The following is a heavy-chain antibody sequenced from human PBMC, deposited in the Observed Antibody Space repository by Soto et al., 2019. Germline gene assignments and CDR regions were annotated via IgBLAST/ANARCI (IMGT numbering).Heavy chain of an antibody. V-gene: IGHV1-46*01. CDR2: INPSGGST. CDR1: GCTFTSYD. Sequence: ASVKVSCKASGCTFTSYDMHWVRQAPGQGLEWMGIINPSGGSTSYAQKFQGRVTMTRDTSTSTVYMELSSLRSEDTAVYYCARSSSSPWGIWDYYDSSGYYILWGQGTLVTVSS. CDR3: ARSSSSPWGIWDYYDSSGYYIL. D-gene: IGHD3-22*01. J-gene: IGHJ4*02.